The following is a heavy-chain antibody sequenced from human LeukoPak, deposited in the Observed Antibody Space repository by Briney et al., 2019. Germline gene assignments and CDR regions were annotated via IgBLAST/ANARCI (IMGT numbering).Heavy chain of an antibody. Sequence: PETLSLTCNVSGGSISSYYWSWIRQPPGKGLEWIGYIYYSGSTSYNPSLKSRVTISLDTSNNHFSLKLSSVTAADTALYYCARRSGSGWYIDYWGQGIMVTVSS. CDR2: IYYSGST. D-gene: IGHD6-19*01. V-gene: IGHV4-59*08. J-gene: IGHJ4*01. CDR3: ARRSGSGWYIDY. CDR1: GGSISSYY.